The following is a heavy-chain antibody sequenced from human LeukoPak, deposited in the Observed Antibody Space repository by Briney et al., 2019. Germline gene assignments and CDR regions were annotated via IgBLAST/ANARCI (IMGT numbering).Heavy chain of an antibody. V-gene: IGHV4-30-2*06. J-gene: IGHJ6*03. D-gene: IGHD7-27*01. CDR1: GGPIRSAGYY. CDR2: IYHSGTT. CDR3: ARNWDYQMDV. Sequence: SETLSLTCNVSGGPIRSAGYYWSWIRQSPGRGLEWIGYIYHSGTTFYSPSLKSRVTISIDTSKSQFSLTLSAVAAADTAVYYCARNWDYQMDVWGKGTTVTVSS.